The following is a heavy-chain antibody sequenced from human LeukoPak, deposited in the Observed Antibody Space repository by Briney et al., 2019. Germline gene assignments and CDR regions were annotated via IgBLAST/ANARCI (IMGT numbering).Heavy chain of an antibody. J-gene: IGHJ4*02. CDR3: TRAYDSSVYYPPPLPH. CDR1: GFAFGDYA. CDR2: IRSKAYGGTT. D-gene: IGHD3-22*01. Sequence: GRSLRLSCTASGFAFGDYAISCVRQAPGKGLEWVGFIRSKAYGGTTEYAASVKGRFTISRDDSKSIAYLQMNSLKTEDTAVYYCTRAYDSSVYYPPPLPHGGQGTLVTVSS. V-gene: IGHV3-49*04.